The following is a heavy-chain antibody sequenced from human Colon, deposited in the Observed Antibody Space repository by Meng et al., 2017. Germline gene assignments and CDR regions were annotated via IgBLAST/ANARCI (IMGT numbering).Heavy chain of an antibody. V-gene: IGHV4-34*01. CDR2: INHSGST. CDR1: GGSFSGYY. CDR3: ARVRITIFGVVSTFDY. Sequence: HVNLQQLGAGLLKPPATLSRTGAVYGGSFSGYYWSWIRQPPGKGLEWIGEINHSGSTNYNPSLKSRVTISVDTSKNQFSLKLSSVTAADTAVYYCARVRITIFGVVSTFDYWGQGTLVTVSS. D-gene: IGHD3-3*01. J-gene: IGHJ4*02.